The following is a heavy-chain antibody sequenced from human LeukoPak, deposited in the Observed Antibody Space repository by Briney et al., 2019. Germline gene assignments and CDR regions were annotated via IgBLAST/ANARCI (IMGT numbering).Heavy chain of an antibody. CDR3: AKPYYDSSGYYLPDY. Sequence: GGSLRLSCAASGFTFSSYAMHWVRQAPGKGLEWVAVISYDGSNKYYADSVKGRFTISRDNSKNTLYLQMNSLRAEDTAVYYCAKPYYDSSGYYLPDYWGQGTLVTVSS. CDR2: ISYDGSNK. V-gene: IGHV3-30*04. J-gene: IGHJ4*02. CDR1: GFTFSSYA. D-gene: IGHD3-22*01.